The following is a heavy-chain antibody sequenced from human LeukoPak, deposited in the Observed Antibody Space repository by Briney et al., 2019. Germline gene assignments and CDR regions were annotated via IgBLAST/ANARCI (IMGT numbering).Heavy chain of an antibody. Sequence: ASVKVSCKAFGYAFNTYGIHWVREAHGQGLEWMGWISTSNGNTLYAQSLQDRPTVTTDTSATTAYMELRSLGFDDTAVYYCARGDDFGFWGQGTLVTVSS. D-gene: IGHD5-24*01. J-gene: IGHJ4*02. CDR3: ARGDDFGF. V-gene: IGHV1-18*01. CDR1: GYAFNTYG. CDR2: ISTSNGNT.